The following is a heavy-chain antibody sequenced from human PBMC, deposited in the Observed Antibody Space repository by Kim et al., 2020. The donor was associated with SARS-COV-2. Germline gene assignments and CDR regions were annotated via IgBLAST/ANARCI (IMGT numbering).Heavy chain of an antibody. CDR1: GGSFSGYY. CDR2: INHSGST. CDR3: ARARVAVLLWFGELYDYYGMDV. J-gene: IGHJ6*02. Sequence: SETLSLTCAVYGGSFSGYYWSWIRQPPGKGLEWIGEINHSGSTNYNPSLKSRVTISVDTSKNQFSLKLSSVTAADTAVYYCARARVAVLLWFGELYDYYGMDVWGQGTTVTVSS. D-gene: IGHD3-10*01. V-gene: IGHV4-34*01.